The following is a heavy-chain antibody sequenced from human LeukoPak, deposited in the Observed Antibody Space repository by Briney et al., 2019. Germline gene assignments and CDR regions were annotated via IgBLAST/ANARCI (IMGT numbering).Heavy chain of an antibody. CDR3: ADTSHYYYYMDV. Sequence: GGSLRLSCAASGSTFSSYAMSWVSQAPGKGLEWVSAISGSGGSTYYADSVKGRFTISRDNSKNTLYLQMNSLRAEDTAVYYCADTSHYYYYMDVWGKGTTVTVSS. CDR1: GSTFSSYA. V-gene: IGHV3-23*01. CDR2: ISGSGGST. D-gene: IGHD3-22*01. J-gene: IGHJ6*03.